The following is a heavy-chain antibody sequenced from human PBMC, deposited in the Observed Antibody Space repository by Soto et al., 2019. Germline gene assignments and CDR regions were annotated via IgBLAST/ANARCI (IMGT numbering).Heavy chain of an antibody. J-gene: IGHJ4*02. Sequence: GGSLRLSCAASGFTFSNYGMHWVRQAPGKGLEWVAVIYYDGSNKYYADSVKGRFTISRDNSKNTLYLQMNSLRAEDTAVYYCARDMKYYFDYWGQGTLVTVSS. D-gene: IGHD3-16*01. V-gene: IGHV3-33*01. CDR3: ARDMKYYFDY. CDR1: GFTFSNYG. CDR2: IYYDGSNK.